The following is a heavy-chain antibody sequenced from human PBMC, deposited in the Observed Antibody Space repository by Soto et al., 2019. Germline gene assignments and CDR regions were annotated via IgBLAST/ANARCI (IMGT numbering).Heavy chain of an antibody. CDR3: ASRDPGTSVDY. CDR2: IYRTVST. J-gene: IGHJ4*02. CDR1: GGSFTSNNW. V-gene: IGHV4-4*02. Sequence: SETLSLTCAVSGGSFTSNNWWTWVRQHPGQGLEWIGEIYRTVSTNYNPSLKRRVTISLDKSENQFSLKVTSLTAADTAVYYCASRDPGTSVDYWGQGTLVTVSS. D-gene: IGHD1-7*01.